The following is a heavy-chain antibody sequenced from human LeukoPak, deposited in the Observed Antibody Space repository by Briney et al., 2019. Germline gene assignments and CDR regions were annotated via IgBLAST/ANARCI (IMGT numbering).Heavy chain of an antibody. CDR2: ISSSGTI. D-gene: IGHD3-10*01. CDR1: GFTFSNYR. V-gene: IGHV3-48*01. CDR3: ARIYYYGLGIDF. Sequence: GGSLRLSCAASGFTFSNYRMNWVRQAPGKGLEWVSYISSSGTILYADSVKGRFTISRDNAKNSLFLQMNSLRAEDTAVYYCARIYYYGLGIDFWSQGTLVTVSS. J-gene: IGHJ4*02.